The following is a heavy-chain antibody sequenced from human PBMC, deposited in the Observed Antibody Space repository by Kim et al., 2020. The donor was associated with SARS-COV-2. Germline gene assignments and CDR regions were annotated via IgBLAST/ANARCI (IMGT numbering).Heavy chain of an antibody. D-gene: IGHD3-22*01. Sequence: GGSLRLSCAASGFTFSSYAMHWVRQAPGKGLEWVAVISYDGSNKYYADSVKGRFTISRDNSKNTLYLQMNSLRAEDTAVYYCARDSVYYDSSGYLDYWGQGTLVTVSS. J-gene: IGHJ4*02. CDR3: ARDSVYYDSSGYLDY. CDR1: GFTFSSYA. CDR2: ISYDGSNK. V-gene: IGHV3-30*04.